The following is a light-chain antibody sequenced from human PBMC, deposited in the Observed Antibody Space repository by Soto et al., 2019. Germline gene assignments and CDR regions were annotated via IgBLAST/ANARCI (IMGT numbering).Light chain of an antibody. Sequence: EIVLTQSPATLSLSPGERATLSCRASQTVSSSLAWYQQKPGQAPRLLIYEVSNRATGIPARFSGSGSGADFTLTISSLEPGDFALYYCQQHINWPLTFGGGTKWIS. CDR3: QQHINWPLT. V-gene: IGKV3-11*01. CDR1: QTVSSS. J-gene: IGKJ4*01. CDR2: EVS.